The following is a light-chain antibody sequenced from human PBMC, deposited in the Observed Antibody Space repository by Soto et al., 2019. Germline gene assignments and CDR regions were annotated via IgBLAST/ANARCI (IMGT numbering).Light chain of an antibody. Sequence: NFMLTQPHSVSESPGKTVTISCTRSSGSIANNYVQWFQLRPGSVPKTVIYEDEERPSGVPDRFSGSIDRSSNSASLTISGLESDDEADYYCHSYDVSNPWVFGGGTKLTVL. CDR1: SGSIANNY. J-gene: IGLJ3*02. CDR2: EDE. CDR3: HSYDVSNPWV. V-gene: IGLV6-57*04.